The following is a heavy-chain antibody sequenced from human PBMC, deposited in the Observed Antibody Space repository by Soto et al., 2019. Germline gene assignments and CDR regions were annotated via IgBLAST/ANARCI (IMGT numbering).Heavy chain of an antibody. D-gene: IGHD1-7*01. CDR2: ISGSGGST. V-gene: IGHV3-23*01. CDR1: GFTFSSYA. Sequence: EVQLLESGGGLVQPGGSLRLSCAASGFTFSSYAMSWVRQAPGQGLEWVSAISGSGGSTYYADSVKGRFTISRDNSKNTLYLLMNSLRAEDTAVYYCAKGGKVPSNWNYVYYFDYWGQGTLVTVSS. CDR3: AKGGKVPSNWNYVYYFDY. J-gene: IGHJ4*02.